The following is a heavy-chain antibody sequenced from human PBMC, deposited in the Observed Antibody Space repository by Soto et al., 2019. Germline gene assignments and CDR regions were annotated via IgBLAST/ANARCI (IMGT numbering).Heavy chain of an antibody. CDR3: ARGHYGLDV. V-gene: IGHV3-11*01. Sequence: QVQLVESGGGLIKAGGSLRLSCVASGFIFSNYYISWIRQAPGKGLEWVSYISASGTDIYYADSVKGRFTISRDNAKNSLYLQMNSLTAEDTAVYYCARGHYGLDVWGQGTTVTVSS. J-gene: IGHJ6*02. CDR2: ISASGTDI. CDR1: GFIFSNYY.